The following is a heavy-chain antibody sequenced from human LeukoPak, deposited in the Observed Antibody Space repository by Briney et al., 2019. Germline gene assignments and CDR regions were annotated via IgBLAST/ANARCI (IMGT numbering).Heavy chain of an antibody. Sequence: GGSLRLSCAASGFTFSSYWMHWVRQAPGKGLVWVSRINSDGSSTSYADSVKGRFTISRDNAKNTLYLQMNSLRAEDTAVYYCARIKLYYYDSSGYSTLLDAFDIWGQGTMVTVSS. V-gene: IGHV3-74*01. D-gene: IGHD3-22*01. J-gene: IGHJ3*02. CDR3: ARIKLYYYDSSGYSTLLDAFDI. CDR2: INSDGSST. CDR1: GFTFSSYW.